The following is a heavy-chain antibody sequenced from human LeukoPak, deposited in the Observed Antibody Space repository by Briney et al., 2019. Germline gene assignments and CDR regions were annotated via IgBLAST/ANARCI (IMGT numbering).Heavy chain of an antibody. CDR1: GYTFTSYA. D-gene: IGHD4-11*01. CDR2: ISAYNGNT. CDR3: AKLQSGYYGMDV. V-gene: IGHV1-18*01. J-gene: IGHJ6*02. Sequence: ASVKVSCKASGYTFTSYAISWVRQAPGQGLEWMGWISAYNGNTNYAQKFQGRVTMTTNTSTSTAYMELRSLRSGDTAVYYCAKLQSGYYGMDVWGQGTTVTASS.